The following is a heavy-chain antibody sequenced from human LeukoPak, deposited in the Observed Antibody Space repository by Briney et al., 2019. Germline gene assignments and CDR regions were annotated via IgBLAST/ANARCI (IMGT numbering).Heavy chain of an antibody. V-gene: IGHV1-69*04. CDR2: IIPILGIA. Sequence: SVKASCKASGGTFSSYAISWVRQAPGQGLEWMGRIIPILGIANYAQKFQGRVTITADKSTGTAYMELSSLRSEDTAVYYCAREVGELLTHWGQGTLVTVSS. J-gene: IGHJ4*02. CDR1: GGTFSSYA. CDR3: AREVGELLTH. D-gene: IGHD1-26*01.